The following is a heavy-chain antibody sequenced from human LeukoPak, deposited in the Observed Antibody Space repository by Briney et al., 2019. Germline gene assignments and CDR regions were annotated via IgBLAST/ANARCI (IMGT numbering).Heavy chain of an antibody. V-gene: IGHV1-69*05. CDR3: ARDGRPASKGDYYYYYMDV. D-gene: IGHD4-11*01. CDR2: IIPIFGTA. CDR1: GGTFSSYA. J-gene: IGHJ6*03. Sequence: ASVKVSCKASGGTFSSYAISWVRQAPGQGLEWMGGIIPIFGTANYAQKFQGRVTITTDESTSTAYMELSSLRSEDTAVCYCARDGRPASKGDYYYYYMDVWGKGTTVTVSS.